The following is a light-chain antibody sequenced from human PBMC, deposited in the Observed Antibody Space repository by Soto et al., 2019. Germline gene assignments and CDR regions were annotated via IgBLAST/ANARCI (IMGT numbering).Light chain of an antibody. J-gene: IGKJ5*01. CDR2: DES. V-gene: IGKV1-33*01. Sequence: DIQMTQSPSSLSASVGDRVTITGQASQDISNYLNWYQQKLGKAPKLLIYDESNLETGVPSRFSGSGSGTDFTFTISSLQPEDIATYYCQQYSHLITVGPGTRLEIK. CDR3: QQYSHLIT. CDR1: QDISNY.